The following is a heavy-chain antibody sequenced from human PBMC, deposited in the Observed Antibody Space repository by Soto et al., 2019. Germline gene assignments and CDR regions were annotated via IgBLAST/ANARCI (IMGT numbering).Heavy chain of an antibody. Sequence: EVQLLESGGGLVQPGGSLRLSCAASGFTFSSYAMSWVRQAPGKGLEWVSAISGSGGSTYYADSVKGRFTISRDNSKNTLYLQMNSLRAEDTAVYYCAKDHRRVLRQNCSGGSCYPLLTVTTLGGFDYWGQGTLVTVSS. CDR3: AKDHRRVLRQNCSGGSCYPLLTVTTLGGFDY. D-gene: IGHD2-15*01. V-gene: IGHV3-23*01. J-gene: IGHJ4*02. CDR1: GFTFSSYA. CDR2: ISGSGGST.